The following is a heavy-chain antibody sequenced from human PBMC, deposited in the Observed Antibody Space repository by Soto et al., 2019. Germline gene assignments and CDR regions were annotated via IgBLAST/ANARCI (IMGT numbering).Heavy chain of an antibody. Sequence: GGSLRLSCAASGFTFSSYAMHWVRQAPGKGLEWVAVISYDGSNKYYADSVKGRFTISRDNSKNTLYLQMNSLRAEDTAVYYCARARGGNSVAFDIWDQGTMVTVSS. CDR1: GFTFSSYA. CDR3: ARARGGNSVAFDI. D-gene: IGHD2-21*02. V-gene: IGHV3-30-3*01. J-gene: IGHJ3*02. CDR2: ISYDGSNK.